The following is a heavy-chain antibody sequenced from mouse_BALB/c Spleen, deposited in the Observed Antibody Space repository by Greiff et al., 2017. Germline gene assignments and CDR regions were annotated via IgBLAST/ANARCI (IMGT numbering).Heavy chain of an antibody. Sequence: QVQLQQPGAELVRPGASVKLSCKASGYTFTSYWINWVKQRPGQGLEWIGNIYPSDSYTNYNQKFKDKATLTVDKSSSTAYMQLSSPTSEDSAVYYCTRTGDGYWLDYWGQGTTLTVSS. V-gene: IGHV1-69*02. CDR2: IYPSDSYT. J-gene: IGHJ2*01. D-gene: IGHD2-3*01. CDR1: GYTFTSYW. CDR3: TRTGDGYWLDY.